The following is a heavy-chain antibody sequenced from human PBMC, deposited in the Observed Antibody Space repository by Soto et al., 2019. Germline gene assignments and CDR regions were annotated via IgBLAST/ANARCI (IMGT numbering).Heavy chain of an antibody. Sequence: PGGSLRLSCSASGFTFLSYAMHWVRQAPGKGLEYVSAISSNGGSTYYADSVTGRFTISRDNSKNTLYLQMSSLRAEDTAVYYCVKGSNWNYASIVDNWGQGTLVTVSS. CDR1: GFTFLSYA. J-gene: IGHJ4*02. D-gene: IGHD1-7*01. CDR2: ISSNGGST. CDR3: VKGSNWNYASIVDN. V-gene: IGHV3-64D*06.